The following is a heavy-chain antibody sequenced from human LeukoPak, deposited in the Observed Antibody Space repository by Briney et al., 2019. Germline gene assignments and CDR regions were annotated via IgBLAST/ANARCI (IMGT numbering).Heavy chain of an antibody. V-gene: IGHV3-66*02. CDR1: GFTVSSNY. J-gene: IGHJ6*03. Sequence: GGSLRLSCAASGFTVSSNYMSWVRQAPGEGLEWVSVIYSGGSTYYADSVKGRFTISRDNSKNTLYLQMNNLRAEDTAVYYCASPRVVVGYYMDVWGKGTTVTVSS. CDR3: ASPRVVVGYYMDV. D-gene: IGHD2-15*01. CDR2: IYSGGST.